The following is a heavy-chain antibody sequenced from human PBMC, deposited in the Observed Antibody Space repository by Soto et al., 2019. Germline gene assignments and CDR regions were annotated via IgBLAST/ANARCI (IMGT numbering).Heavy chain of an antibody. CDR2: INSDGSST. CDR1: GFTFSSNW. Sequence: PGGTLRLSCAASGFTFSSNWMHWVRQPPGKGLVWVSRINSDGSSTSYADSVKGRFTISRDNAKNTLYLQMNSLRAEDTAVYYCAMEQLVPNWFDPWGQGTLVTVSS. D-gene: IGHD6-6*01. CDR3: AMEQLVPNWFDP. V-gene: IGHV3-74*01. J-gene: IGHJ5*02.